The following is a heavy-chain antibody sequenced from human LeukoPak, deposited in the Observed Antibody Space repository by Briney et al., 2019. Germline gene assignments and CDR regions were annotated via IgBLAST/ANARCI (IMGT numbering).Heavy chain of an antibody. CDR1: GFTFSSYA. V-gene: IGHV3-23*01. Sequence: PGGSLRLSCAASGFTFSSYAMSWVRQAPGKGLEWVSAISGSGGSTYYADSVKGRFTISRDNSKNTLYLQMSSLRAEDTAVYFCAKGSGWEASYFYYYMDVWGKGTTVTISS. J-gene: IGHJ6*03. D-gene: IGHD1-26*01. CDR3: AKGSGWEASYFYYYMDV. CDR2: ISGSGGST.